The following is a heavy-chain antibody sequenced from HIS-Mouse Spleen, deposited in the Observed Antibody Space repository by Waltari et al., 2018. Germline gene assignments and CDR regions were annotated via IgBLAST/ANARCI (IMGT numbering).Heavy chain of an antibody. CDR1: GFTFSCYW. V-gene: IGHV3-7*01. Sequence: EVQLVESGGGLVQPGGSLRLSCAASGFTFSCYWMSWVRKAPGKGREWVANIKQDGSEKYYVDSVKGRFTISRDNAKNSLYLQMNSLRAEDTAVYYCARDGGTGDFDYWGQGTLVTVSS. D-gene: IGHD7-27*01. CDR2: IKQDGSEK. J-gene: IGHJ4*02. CDR3: ARDGGTGDFDY.